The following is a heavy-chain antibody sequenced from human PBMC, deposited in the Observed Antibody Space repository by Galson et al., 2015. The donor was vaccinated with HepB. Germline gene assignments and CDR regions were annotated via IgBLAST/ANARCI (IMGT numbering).Heavy chain of an antibody. J-gene: IGHJ4*02. CDR3: AREKNGDGYYFDY. D-gene: IGHD4-17*01. Sequence: SLRLSCAASGFTFSSYAMHWVRQAPGKGLEWVAVISYDGSNKYYADSVKGRFTISRDNSKNTLYLQMNSLRAEDTAVYYCAREKNGDGYYFDYWGQGTLVTVSS. CDR1: GFTFSSYA. V-gene: IGHV3-30*04. CDR2: ISYDGSNK.